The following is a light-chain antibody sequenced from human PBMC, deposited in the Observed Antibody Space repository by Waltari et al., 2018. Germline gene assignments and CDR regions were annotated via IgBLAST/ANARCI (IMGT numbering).Light chain of an antibody. Sequence: LPHPPPVSGPPGHPITTSSSDSTVEVGGNALSPWYQQYPGTVPKLLIYDVSRRPAGVSNRFSGSKSANTASLTISGLQPEDEADYYCSSYSSIDTRLFGGGTKVTVL. CDR1: TVEVGGNA. J-gene: IGLJ2*01. V-gene: IGLV2-14*03. CDR3: SSYSSIDTRL. CDR2: DVS.